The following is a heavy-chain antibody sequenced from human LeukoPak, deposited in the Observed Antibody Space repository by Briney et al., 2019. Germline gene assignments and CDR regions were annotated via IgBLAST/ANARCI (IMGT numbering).Heavy chain of an antibody. V-gene: IGHV4-31*03. CDR1: GGSISSGGYY. J-gene: IGHJ4*02. CDR3: AREPYCGGDRYSGVFD. Sequence: SQTLSLTCTVSGGSISSGGYYWSWIRQHPGKGLEWIGYIYYSGSTYYNPSLKSRVTISVDTSKNQFSLKLSSVTAADTAVYYCAREPYCGGDRYSGVFDWGQGTLVTVSS. D-gene: IGHD2-21*02. CDR2: IYYSGST.